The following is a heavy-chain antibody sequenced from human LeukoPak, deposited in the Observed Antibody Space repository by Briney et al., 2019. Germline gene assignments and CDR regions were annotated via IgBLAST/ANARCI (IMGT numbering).Heavy chain of an antibody. Sequence: GGSLRLSCAASGFTFSSYAMSWVRQAPGKGLEWVSAISGSGGSTYYADSVKGRFTISRDNSKNTLYLQMNSLRAEDTAVYYCAKRGLRVPAAILPFDYWGQGTLDTVSS. V-gene: IGHV3-23*01. CDR3: AKRGLRVPAAILPFDY. D-gene: IGHD2-2*01. CDR1: GFTFSSYA. CDR2: ISGSGGST. J-gene: IGHJ4*02.